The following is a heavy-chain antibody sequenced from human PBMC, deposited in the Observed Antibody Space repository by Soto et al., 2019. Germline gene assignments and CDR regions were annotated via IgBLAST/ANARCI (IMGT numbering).Heavy chain of an antibody. CDR1: GFPFSSYA. J-gene: IGHJ4*02. Sequence: GWSLRLSCAASGFPFSSYAMSWVRQAPGKGLEWVSGLSGSGGSTYYADSVKGRFTLSRDNSKNTLYLQMNSLRAEDTAVYYCAKDLRYDSSGVFDYWGQGTLVTVSS. V-gene: IGHV3-23*01. D-gene: IGHD3-22*01. CDR2: LSGSGGST. CDR3: AKDLRYDSSGVFDY.